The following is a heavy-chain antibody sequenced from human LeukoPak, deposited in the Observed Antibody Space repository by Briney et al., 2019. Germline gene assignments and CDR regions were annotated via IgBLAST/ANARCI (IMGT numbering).Heavy chain of an antibody. CDR1: GFTFSSYA. CDR2: ISYDGSNK. Sequence: GRSLRLSCAASGFTFSSYAMHWVRQAPGKGLEWVAVISYDGSNKYYADSVKGRFTISRDNSKNTLYLQMNSLRAEDTAVYYCARESADYGDKSLVATYYFDYWGQGTLVTVSS. D-gene: IGHD4-17*01. CDR3: ARESADYGDKSLVATYYFDY. V-gene: IGHV3-30*04. J-gene: IGHJ4*02.